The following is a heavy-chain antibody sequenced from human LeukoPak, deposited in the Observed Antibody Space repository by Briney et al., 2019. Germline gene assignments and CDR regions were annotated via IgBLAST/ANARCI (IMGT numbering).Heavy chain of an antibody. V-gene: IGHV3-21*01. Sequence: GGSLRLSCAASGFTFSSYSMNWVRQAPGKGLEWVSSISSSSSYIYYADSVKGRFTISRDNAKNSLYLQMNSLRAEDTAVYYCARDQASSGYCYKAFDIWGQGTMVTVSS. J-gene: IGHJ3*02. D-gene: IGHD3-22*01. CDR3: ARDQASSGYCYKAFDI. CDR1: GFTFSSYS. CDR2: ISSSSSYI.